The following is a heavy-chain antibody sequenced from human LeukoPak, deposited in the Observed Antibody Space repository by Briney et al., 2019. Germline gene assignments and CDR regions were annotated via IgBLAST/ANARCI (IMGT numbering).Heavy chain of an antibody. V-gene: IGHV4-61*02. CDR3: AAEFAYDVWSSGPN. J-gene: IGHJ4*02. CDR2: IYTSGST. D-gene: IGHD3-3*01. Sequence: PSQTLSLTCTVSGGSISSGSYYWSWIRQPAGKGLEWIGRIYTSGSTNYNPSLKSRVTISVDTSKNQFSLKLSSVTAADTAVYYCAAEFAYDVWSSGPNWGQGTLVTVSS. CDR1: GGSISSGSYY.